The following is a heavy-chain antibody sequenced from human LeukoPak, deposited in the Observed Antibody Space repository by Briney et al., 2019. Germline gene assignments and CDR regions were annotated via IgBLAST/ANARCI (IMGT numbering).Heavy chain of an antibody. CDR3: ARALDCSSTSCYAVDY. CDR2: ISDSGGST. J-gene: IGHJ4*02. CDR1: GFTFTTYA. V-gene: IGHV3-23*01. D-gene: IGHD2-2*01. Sequence: GGSLRLSCAASGFTFTTYAMTWVRQAPGTGLEWVSAISDSGGSTYYADSVKGRFTISRDNSKNTLYLQMNSLRAEDTAVYYCARALDCSSTSCYAVDYWGQGTLVTVSS.